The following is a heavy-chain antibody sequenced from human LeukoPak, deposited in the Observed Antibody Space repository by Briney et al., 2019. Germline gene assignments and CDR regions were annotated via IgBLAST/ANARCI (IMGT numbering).Heavy chain of an antibody. CDR1: GFTFSSYS. J-gene: IGHJ6*03. CDR3: ARDYCSSTSCHVMDV. Sequence: PGGSLRLSCAASGFTFSSYSMNWVRQAPGKGLEWVSSISSSSSYIYYADSVKGRFTISRDNAKNSLYLQMNSLRAEDTAVYYCARDYCSSTSCHVMDVWGKGTTVTVSS. V-gene: IGHV3-21*01. CDR2: ISSSSSYI. D-gene: IGHD2-2*01.